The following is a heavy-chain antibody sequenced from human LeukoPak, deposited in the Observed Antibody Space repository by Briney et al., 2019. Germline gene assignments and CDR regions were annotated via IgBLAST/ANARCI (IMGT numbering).Heavy chain of an antibody. CDR2: IYYSGST. D-gene: IGHD4-17*01. CDR3: ASVLDYGDSFYFDY. V-gene: IGHV4-61*01. J-gene: IGHJ4*02. Sequence: SEALSVTCTVSGGSVSSGSYYWSWIRQPPGKGLEWIGYIYYSGSTNYNPSLKSRVTISVDTSKNQFSLKLSSVTAADTAVYYRASVLDYGDSFYFDYWGQGTLVTVSS. CDR1: GGSVSSGSYY.